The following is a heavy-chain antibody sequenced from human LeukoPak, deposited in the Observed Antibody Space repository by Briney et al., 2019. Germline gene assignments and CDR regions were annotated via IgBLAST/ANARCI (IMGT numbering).Heavy chain of an antibody. Sequence: GGSLSLSCAASGFTVSSNYMSWVRQAPGKGLEWVSVIYSGGSTYYADSVKGRFTISRDNSKNTLYLQMNSLRAEDTAVYYCARDLNRYGESDPWGQGTLVTVSS. V-gene: IGHV3-53*01. J-gene: IGHJ5*02. D-gene: IGHD5-18*01. CDR3: ARDLNRYGESDP. CDR1: GFTVSSNY. CDR2: IYSGGST.